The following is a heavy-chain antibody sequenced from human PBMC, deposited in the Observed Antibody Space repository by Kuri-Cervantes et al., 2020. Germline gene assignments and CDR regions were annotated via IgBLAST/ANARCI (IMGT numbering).Heavy chain of an antibody. V-gene: IGHV3-66*01. CDR3: ARDGTMVRGIYGMDA. CDR1: GFTVSSNY. Sequence: GESLKISCAASGFTVSSNYMSWVRQAPGKGLEWVSVIYSGGSTYYADSVKGRFTISRDNSKNTLYLQMNSLRAEDTAVYYCARDGTMVRGIYGMDAWGQGTTVTVSS. D-gene: IGHD3-10*01. CDR2: IYSGGST. J-gene: IGHJ6*02.